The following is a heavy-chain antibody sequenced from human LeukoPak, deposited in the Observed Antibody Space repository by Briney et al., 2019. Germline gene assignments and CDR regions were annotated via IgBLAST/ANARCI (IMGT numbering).Heavy chain of an antibody. CDR1: DYTFTSYG. Sequence: ASVKVSCKASDYTFTSYGISWVRRAPGQGLEWMGWIGPYNGNTKYAQRFQGRVTMTTETPTSTAYMELRSLRSDDTAVYYCARDRIMHYYDSSGYYYGHDYWGQGTLVTVSS. V-gene: IGHV1-18*01. D-gene: IGHD3-22*01. CDR2: IGPYNGNT. J-gene: IGHJ4*02. CDR3: ARDRIMHYYDSSGYYYGHDY.